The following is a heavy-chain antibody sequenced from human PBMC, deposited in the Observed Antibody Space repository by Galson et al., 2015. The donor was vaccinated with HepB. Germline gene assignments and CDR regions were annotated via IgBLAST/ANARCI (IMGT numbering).Heavy chain of an antibody. J-gene: IGHJ6*02. CDR2: FDPEDGET. D-gene: IGHD1/OR15-1a*01. Sequence: SVKVSCKVSGYTLTELSMHWVRQAPGKGLEWMGGFDPEDGETIYAQKFQGRVTMTEDTSTDTAYMELSSLRSEDTAVYYCATARNSRVSMDVWGQGTTVTVSS. CDR1: GYTLTELS. CDR3: ATARNSRVSMDV. V-gene: IGHV1-24*01.